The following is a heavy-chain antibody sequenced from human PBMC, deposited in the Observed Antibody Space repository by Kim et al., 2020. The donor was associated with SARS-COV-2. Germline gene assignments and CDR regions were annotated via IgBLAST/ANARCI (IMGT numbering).Heavy chain of an antibody. CDR1: GFTFSSYS. CDR2: ISSSSTI. J-gene: IGHJ4*02. Sequence: GGSLRLSCAASGFTFSSYSMNWVRQAPGKGLEWVSYISSSSTIYYADSVKGRFTISRDNAKNSLYLQMNSLRAEDTAVYYCARGANSIDYWGQGTLVTVS. V-gene: IGHV3-48*04. D-gene: IGHD1-7*01. CDR3: ARGANSIDY.